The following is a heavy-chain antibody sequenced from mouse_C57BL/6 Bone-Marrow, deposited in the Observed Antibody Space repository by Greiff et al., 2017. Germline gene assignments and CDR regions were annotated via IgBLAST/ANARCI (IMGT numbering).Heavy chain of an antibody. J-gene: IGHJ4*01. Sequence: EVMLVESGGGLVQSGRSLRLSCATSGFTFSDFYMEWVRQAPGQGLEWIAASRNEANDYTTASSASVKGRFIASRDTSQSIHYLQMNVLRTDNTAIYYCARDASGYDYDDGYAMDYWGQGTSVTVSS. D-gene: IGHD2-4*01. CDR1: GFTFSDFY. V-gene: IGHV7-1*01. CDR3: ARDASGYDYDDGYAMDY. CDR2: SRNEANDYTT.